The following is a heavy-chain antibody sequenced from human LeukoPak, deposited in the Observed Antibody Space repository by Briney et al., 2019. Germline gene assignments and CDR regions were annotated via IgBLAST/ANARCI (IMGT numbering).Heavy chain of an antibody. D-gene: IGHD6-19*01. CDR3: AKGEASGWSYYYYYGMDV. CDR1: GFTFSSYG. Sequence: PGRSLRLSCAASGFTFSSYGMHWVRQAPGKGLEWVAVISYDGSNKYYADSVKGRFTISRDNSKNTLYLQMNSLRAEDTAVYYCAKGEASGWSYYYYYGMDVWGQGTTVTVSS. V-gene: IGHV3-30*18. CDR2: ISYDGSNK. J-gene: IGHJ6*02.